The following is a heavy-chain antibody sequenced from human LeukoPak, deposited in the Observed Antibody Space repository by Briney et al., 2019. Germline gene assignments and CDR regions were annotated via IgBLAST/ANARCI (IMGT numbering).Heavy chain of an antibody. Sequence: GRSLRLSCAASGFTFSSYGMHWVRQAPGKGLEWVSAISGSGGSTYYADSVKGRFTISRDNSKNTLYLQMNGLRAEDTAVYYCAKVRHGSSGEGVDYWGQGTLVTVSS. J-gene: IGHJ4*02. V-gene: IGHV3-23*01. CDR3: AKVRHGSSGEGVDY. CDR1: GFTFSSYG. D-gene: IGHD6-19*01. CDR2: ISGSGGST.